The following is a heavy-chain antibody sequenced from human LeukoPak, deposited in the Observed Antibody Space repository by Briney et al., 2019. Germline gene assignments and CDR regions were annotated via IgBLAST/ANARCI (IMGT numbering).Heavy chain of an antibody. CDR3: ARQFHCSGYVDDL. J-gene: IGHJ5*02. D-gene: IGHD5-12*01. CDR2: IYYSGTT. CDR1: GGSISSSSYY. V-gene: IGHV4-39*01. Sequence: SETLSLTCRVSGGSISSSSYYWGWIRRPPGKGLEWIASIYYSGTTHYNPALKSRVTMSVDTSKNQFSLKLSAVTAADTAVYYCARQFHCSGYVDDLWGQGTLVTVSS.